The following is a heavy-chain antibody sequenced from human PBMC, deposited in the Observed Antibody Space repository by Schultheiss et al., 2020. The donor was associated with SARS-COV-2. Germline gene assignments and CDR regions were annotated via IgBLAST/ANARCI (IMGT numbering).Heavy chain of an antibody. V-gene: IGHV3-43*01. J-gene: IGHJ4*02. CDR2: ISWDGGST. CDR3: AKGSIILTGYLFDY. D-gene: IGHD3-9*01. Sequence: GGSLRLSCAASGFTFDDYTMHWVRQAPGKVLEWVSLISWDGGSTYYADSVKGRFTISRDNSKNSLYLQMNSLRTEDTALYYCAKGSIILTGYLFDYWGQGTLVTFSS. CDR1: GFTFDDYT.